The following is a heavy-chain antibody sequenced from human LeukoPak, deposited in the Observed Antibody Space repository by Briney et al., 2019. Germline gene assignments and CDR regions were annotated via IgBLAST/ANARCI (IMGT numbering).Heavy chain of an antibody. CDR2: ISSIGGST. V-gene: IGHV3-64D*06. D-gene: IGHD3-9*01. J-gene: IGHJ6*02. Sequence: PGGSLRLSCSASGLTFSSYAMHWVRQAPGKGLEYVSAISSIGGSTYYADSVKGRFTISRDNSKNTLYLQMSSLRAEDTAVYYCVKGMEDYDILTGVLDVWGQGTTVTVSS. CDR3: VKGMEDYDILTGVLDV. CDR1: GLTFSSYA.